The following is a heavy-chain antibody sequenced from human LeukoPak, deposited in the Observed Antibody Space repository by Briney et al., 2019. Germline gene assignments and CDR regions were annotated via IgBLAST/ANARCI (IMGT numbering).Heavy chain of an antibody. J-gene: IGHJ4*02. D-gene: IGHD3-9*01. CDR2: ISGSGGST. Sequence: GGSLRLSCAASGFTFSRYAMSWVRQAPGKGLEWVSAISGSGGSTYYADSVKGRFTISRDNSKNTLYLQMNSLRAEDTAVYYCARGGSDILTQHDYWGQGTLVTVSS. CDR1: GFTFSRYA. CDR3: ARGGSDILTQHDY. V-gene: IGHV3-23*01.